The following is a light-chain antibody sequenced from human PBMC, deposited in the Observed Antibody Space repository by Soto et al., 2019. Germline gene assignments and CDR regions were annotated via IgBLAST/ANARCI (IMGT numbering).Light chain of an antibody. J-gene: IGKJ2*01. CDR1: QSVSSN. V-gene: IGKV3-15*01. Sequence: EIVLTQSPATLSVSPGERATLSCRASQSVSSNLAWYQQKPGHAPRLLIYDASTRATGIPARFSGSGSGTEFTLTISSLQSEDFAVYYCQQYNNWPPITFGQGTKLEIK. CDR2: DAS. CDR3: QQYNNWPPIT.